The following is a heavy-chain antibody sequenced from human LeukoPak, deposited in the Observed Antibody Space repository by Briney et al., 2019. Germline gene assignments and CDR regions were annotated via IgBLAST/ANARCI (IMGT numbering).Heavy chain of an antibody. J-gene: IGHJ4*02. CDR1: GYTFTGYY. Sequence: ASVKVSCKASGYTFTGYYMHWVRQAPGQGLEWMGWINPNSGGTNYAQKFQGRVTMTRDTSISTAYMELSRLRSDDTAVYYCATPMDYDFWSGLSFDYWGQGTLVTVSS. CDR3: ATPMDYDFWSGLSFDY. V-gene: IGHV1-2*02. CDR2: INPNSGGT. D-gene: IGHD3-3*01.